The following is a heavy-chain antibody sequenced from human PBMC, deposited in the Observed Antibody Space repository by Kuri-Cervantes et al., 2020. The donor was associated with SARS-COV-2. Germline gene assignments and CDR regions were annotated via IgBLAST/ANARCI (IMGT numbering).Heavy chain of an antibody. D-gene: IGHD2-21*02. CDR1: GYSFTSYW. CDR2: IDPSDSYT. Sequence: KVSCKGSGYSFTSYWISWVRQMPGKGLEWMGRIDPSDSYTNYSPSFQGHVTISADKSISTAYLLWSSLKASDTAMYYCARLRICGGDCSPSFDYWGQGTLVTVSS. CDR3: ARLRICGGDCSPSFDY. V-gene: IGHV5-10-1*01. J-gene: IGHJ4*02.